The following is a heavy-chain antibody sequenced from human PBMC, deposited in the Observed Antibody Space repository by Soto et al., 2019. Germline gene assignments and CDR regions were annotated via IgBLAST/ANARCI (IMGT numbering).Heavy chain of an antibody. Sequence: QVQLVQSGAEVKKPGASVKVSCKASGNTFTNYAMHWVRQAPGQRLEWMGWINAGNGNTKYSQKFQGRVTITRDTSASTAYMELSSLRSEDTAVYYCARDSYDFWSGSDYWGQGTLVTVSS. J-gene: IGHJ4*02. CDR1: GNTFTNYA. CDR2: INAGNGNT. D-gene: IGHD3-3*01. V-gene: IGHV1-3*01. CDR3: ARDSYDFWSGSDY.